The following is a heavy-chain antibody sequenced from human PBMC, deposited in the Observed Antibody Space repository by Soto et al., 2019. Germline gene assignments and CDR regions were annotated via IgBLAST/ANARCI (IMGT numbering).Heavy chain of an antibody. V-gene: IGHV3-23*01. J-gene: IGHJ6*02. CDR3: GKGRSYYYYYGVDV. CDR1: GFTFSSCA. D-gene: IGHD1-26*01. Sequence: GGSLRLSCAASGFTFSSCAMGWVRQAPEKGLEWVSDIIDSGGSTYYADAVKGRFTISRDNSKSTLYLQMNSLRAEDTPLSPSGKGRSYYYYYGVDVWGQGTTVTVSS. CDR2: IIDSGGST.